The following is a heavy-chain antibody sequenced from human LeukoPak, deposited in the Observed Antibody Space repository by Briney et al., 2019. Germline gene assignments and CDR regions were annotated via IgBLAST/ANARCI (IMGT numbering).Heavy chain of an antibody. CDR1: GGTFSSYA. V-gene: IGHV1-69*13. Sequence: SVKVSCKASGGTFSSYAISWVRQAPGQGLEWMGGIIPIFGTANYAQKFRGRVTITADESTSTAYMELSSLRSEDTAVYYCARERSTDSSAPAPFDIWGQGTMVTVSS. CDR2: IIPIFGTA. D-gene: IGHD3-22*01. CDR3: ARERSTDSSAPAPFDI. J-gene: IGHJ3*02.